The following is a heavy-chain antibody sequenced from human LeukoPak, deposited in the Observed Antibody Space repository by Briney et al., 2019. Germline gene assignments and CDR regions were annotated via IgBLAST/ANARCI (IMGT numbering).Heavy chain of an antibody. V-gene: IGHV3-23*01. J-gene: IGHJ4*02. CDR2: ISGSGGST. D-gene: IGHD3-22*01. Sequence: GGSLRLSCAASGFTFSSYAMSWVRQAPGKGLEWVSAISGSGGSTYYADSVKGRFTISRDNSKNTLYLQMNSLRAEDTAVYYCAKRPPSYYYDSSGYYSSGPFDYWGQGTLVTVSS. CDR3: AKRPPSYYYDSSGYYSSGPFDY. CDR1: GFTFSSYA.